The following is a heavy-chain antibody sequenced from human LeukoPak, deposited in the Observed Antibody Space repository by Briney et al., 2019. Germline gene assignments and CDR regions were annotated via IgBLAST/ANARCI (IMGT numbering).Heavy chain of an antibody. CDR1: GFTFSSYS. V-gene: IGHV3-48*02. CDR2: ISSSSSTI. J-gene: IGHJ6*02. Sequence: PGGSLRLSCAASGFTFSSYSMNWVRQAPGKGLEWVSYISSSSSTIYYADSVKGRFTISRDNAKNSLYLQMNSLRDEDTAVYYCAREYMALGGYYYGMDVWGQGTTVTVSS. D-gene: IGHD3-3*01. CDR3: AREYMALGGYYYGMDV.